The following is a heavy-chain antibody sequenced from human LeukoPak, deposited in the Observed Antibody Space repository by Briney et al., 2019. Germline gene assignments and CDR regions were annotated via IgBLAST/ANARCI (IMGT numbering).Heavy chain of an antibody. Sequence: GESLKISCAASGFTFSSYAMSWVRQAPGKGLEWVSAISGSGGSTYYADSVKGRFTISRDNSKNTLYLQMNSLRAEDTAVYYCAKYLCGDVSSCFDPWGQGTLVTVSS. CDR2: ISGSGGST. CDR3: AKYLCGDVSSCFDP. CDR1: GFTFSSYA. J-gene: IGHJ5*02. D-gene: IGHD6-25*01. V-gene: IGHV3-23*01.